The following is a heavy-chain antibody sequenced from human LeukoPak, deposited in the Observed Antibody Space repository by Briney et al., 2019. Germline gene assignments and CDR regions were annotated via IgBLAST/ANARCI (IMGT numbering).Heavy chain of an antibody. CDR2: MNSGDNT. V-gene: IGHV3-66*01. Sequence: GGSLRLSCAASGFTVSSNYMSWVRQAPGKGLEWVSSMNSGDNTYYADSVKGRFIISRDNAKNSLYLQMNSLRGEDTAVYYCARDMGYYDSRGPVGYWGQGTLVTVSS. CDR3: ARDMGYYDSRGPVGY. J-gene: IGHJ4*02. CDR1: GFTVSSNY. D-gene: IGHD3-22*01.